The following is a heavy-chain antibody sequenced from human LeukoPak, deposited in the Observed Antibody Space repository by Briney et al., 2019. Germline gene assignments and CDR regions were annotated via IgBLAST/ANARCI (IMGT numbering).Heavy chain of an antibody. D-gene: IGHD2-2*01. J-gene: IGHJ4*02. V-gene: IGHV4-59*01. CDR1: GGSISSYY. Sequence: PSETLSLTCTVSGGSISSYYWSWIRQPPGQGLEWIGYIYYSGSTNYNPSLKSRVTISVDTSKNQFSLKLSSVTAAVTAVYYCASGSLGGYCSSTSCLDYWGQGTLVTVSS. CDR3: ASGSLGGYCSSTSCLDY. CDR2: IYYSGST.